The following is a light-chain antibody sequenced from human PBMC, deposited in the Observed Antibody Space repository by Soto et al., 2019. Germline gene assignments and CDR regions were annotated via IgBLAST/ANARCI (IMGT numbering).Light chain of an antibody. CDR1: QSVSSSY. CDR2: GAS. Sequence: EIVLTQSPGTLSLSPGERATLSCRASQSVSSSYLGWYQQKPGQAPRLLMYGASSRATGIPDRFSGSGSGRDFTLTISRLETEDFAVYYCQQSFRKTFGHVTKVEI. V-gene: IGKV3-20*01. CDR3: QQSFRKT. J-gene: IGKJ1*01.